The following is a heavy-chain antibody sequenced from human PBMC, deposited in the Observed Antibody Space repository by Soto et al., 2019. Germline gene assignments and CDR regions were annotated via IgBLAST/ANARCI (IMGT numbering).Heavy chain of an antibody. V-gene: IGHV1-69*01. Sequence: QVQLVQSGAEVKEPGSSVKVSCKASGGGNLRDYRTTWVRRTPGQGLEWMGGIIPKLGSANYAQKFQGRVTITADESTNSVYMEVRSLRSDDTAVYYCARGGEGYNFRGVYCGQGTPVTVSS. J-gene: IGHJ4*02. CDR1: GGGNLRDYR. CDR3: ARGGEGYNFRGVY. D-gene: IGHD5-12*01. CDR2: IIPKLGSA.